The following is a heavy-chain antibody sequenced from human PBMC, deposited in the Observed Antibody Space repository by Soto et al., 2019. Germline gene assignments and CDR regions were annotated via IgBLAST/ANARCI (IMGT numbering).Heavy chain of an antibody. Sequence: SGPTLVNPTQTLTLTCTFSGFSVSTGGMCGSWIRQPPGKALEWLALIDWDDDKYYSTSLKTRLTISKDTSKNQVVLTMTNMDPVDTATYYCARTIEVAGRQNGAHDYWGQGTLVTVSS. CDR3: ARTIEVAGRQNGAHDY. V-gene: IGHV2-70*01. D-gene: IGHD6-19*01. J-gene: IGHJ4*02. CDR2: IDWDDDK. CDR1: GFSVSTGGMC.